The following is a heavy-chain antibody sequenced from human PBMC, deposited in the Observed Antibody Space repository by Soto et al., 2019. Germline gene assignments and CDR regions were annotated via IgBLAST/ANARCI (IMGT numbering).Heavy chain of an antibody. V-gene: IGHV3-33*01. Sequence: QVQLVESGGGVVQPGRSLRLSCAASGFTFRSYGMHWVRQAPGKGLEWVAIIYYDGSKTYYGDSVKGRFTISRDNSKQTLYLQMNGLRAEDTSVYYCARDVVVWGIFDGFDIWGQGTMVTVSS. CDR2: IYYDGSKT. J-gene: IGHJ3*02. D-gene: IGHD3-16*01. CDR3: ARDVVVWGIFDGFDI. CDR1: GFTFRSYG.